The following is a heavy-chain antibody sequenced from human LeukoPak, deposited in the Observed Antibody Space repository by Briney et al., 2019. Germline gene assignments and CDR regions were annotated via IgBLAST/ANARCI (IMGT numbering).Heavy chain of an antibody. Sequence: GGSLRLSCAASGFTFSSYEMNWVRQAPGKGLEWVSSISSSSSYIYYADSVKGRFTISRDNAKNSLYLQMNSLRAEDTAVYYCASGEVGATYFDYWGQGTLVTVSS. V-gene: IGHV3-21*01. J-gene: IGHJ4*02. D-gene: IGHD1-26*01. CDR2: ISSSSSYI. CDR3: ASGEVGATYFDY. CDR1: GFTFSSYE.